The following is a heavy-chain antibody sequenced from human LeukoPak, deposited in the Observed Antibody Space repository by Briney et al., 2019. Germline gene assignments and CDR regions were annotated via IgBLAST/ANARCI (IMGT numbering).Heavy chain of an antibody. J-gene: IGHJ4*02. V-gene: IGHV3-30*18. Sequence: QTGGSLRLSCAASGFTFSSYGMHWVRQAPGKGLEWVALISYDGSNKFYAASVKGRFTISRDNSKNTLYLQLNSLTAEDTAVYYCAKDLAAAGAEDYWGQGTLVTVSS. D-gene: IGHD6-13*01. CDR2: ISYDGSNK. CDR1: GFTFSSYG. CDR3: AKDLAAAGAEDY.